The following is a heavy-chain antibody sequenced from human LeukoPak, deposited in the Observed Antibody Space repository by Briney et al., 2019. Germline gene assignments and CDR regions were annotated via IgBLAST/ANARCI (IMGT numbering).Heavy chain of an antibody. CDR3: ARAKGSGYYLHHDAFDI. CDR1: GFTFSSYW. V-gene: IGHV3-30-3*01. CDR2: ISYDGSNK. Sequence: GGSLRLSCAASGFTFSSYWMSWVRQAPGKGLEWVAVISYDGSNKYYADSVKGRFTISRDNSKNTLYLQMNSLRAEDTAVYYCARAKGSGYYLHHDAFDIWGQGTMVTVSS. J-gene: IGHJ3*02. D-gene: IGHD3-22*01.